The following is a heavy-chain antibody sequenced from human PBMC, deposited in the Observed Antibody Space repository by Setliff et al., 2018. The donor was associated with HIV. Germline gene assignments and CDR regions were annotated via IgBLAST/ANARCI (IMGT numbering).Heavy chain of an antibody. V-gene: IGHV4-59*08. CDR2: IYYSGST. D-gene: IGHD4-17*01. CDR1: GGSISSYY. CDR3: ARHLIGDYYYFDY. Sequence: SETLSLTCTVSGGSISSYYWSWIRQPPGKGLEWIGYIYYSGSTNYNPSLKSRVTISVDTSKNQFSLKLSSATAADTAVYYCARHLIGDYYYFDYWGQGTLVTVSS. J-gene: IGHJ4*02.